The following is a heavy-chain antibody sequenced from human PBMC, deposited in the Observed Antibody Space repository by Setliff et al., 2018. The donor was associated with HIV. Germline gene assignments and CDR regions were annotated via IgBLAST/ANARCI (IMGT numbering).Heavy chain of an antibody. CDR3: ATIAAAGLDAFDI. J-gene: IGHJ3*02. CDR1: GGSMRGGGNY. V-gene: IGHV4-31*03. D-gene: IGHD6-13*01. CDR2: ISYSGNT. Sequence: SETLSLTCTVSGGSMRGGGNYWSWIRQHPGKGLEWIGYISYSGNTYYNPSLKSRVTMSLDTSKNQFSLKLNSVTAADTAVYYCATIAAAGLDAFDIWGQGTMVTVSS.